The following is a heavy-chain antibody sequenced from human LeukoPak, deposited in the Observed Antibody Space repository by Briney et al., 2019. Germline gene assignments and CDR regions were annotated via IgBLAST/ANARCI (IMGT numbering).Heavy chain of an antibody. CDR3: SRRGFGDY. V-gene: IGHV4-59*08. J-gene: IGHJ4*02. CDR1: GGSISGYF. CDR2: IYSSGST. Sequence: SETLSLTCTVSGGSISGYFWTWIRQTPGKGLEWIGNIYSSGSTNYNPSLKSRATISVDTSKNQLSLKLSSVTATDTAVYYCSRRGFGDYWGPGTLVTVSS. D-gene: IGHD3-10*01.